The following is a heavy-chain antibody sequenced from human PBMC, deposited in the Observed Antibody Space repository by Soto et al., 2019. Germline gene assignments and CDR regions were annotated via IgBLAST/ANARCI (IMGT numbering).Heavy chain of an antibody. Sequence: TLSLTCTVPGVSIRSGDFDWSWIRQPPGKGLAWIGYIYHTGSSQYHPSLRGRVAFSMDTSKNQFSLELTSVTAADTAMYYCARDVFDTTVDYYFDYWCQGSMVTVSS. D-gene: IGHD4-17*01. CDR3: ARDVFDTTVDYYFDY. CDR2: IYHTGSS. V-gene: IGHV4-30-4*01. CDR1: GVSIRSGDFD. J-gene: IGHJ4*02.